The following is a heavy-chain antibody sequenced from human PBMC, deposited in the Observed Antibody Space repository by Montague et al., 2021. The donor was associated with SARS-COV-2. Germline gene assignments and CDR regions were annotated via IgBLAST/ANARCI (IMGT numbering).Heavy chain of an antibody. Sequence: SETLSLTRTLSGGSTSNYYWSWIRQPPGKGLEWIGYIYYSGSTNXNPSLKSRVTISVDTSKNQFSLKLSSVTAADTAVYYCARDPNYYYTSGSRGNWFDPWGQGTLVTVSS. V-gene: IGHV4-59*01. CDR2: IYYSGST. CDR3: ARDPNYYYTSGSRGNWFDP. J-gene: IGHJ5*02. CDR1: GGSTSNYY. D-gene: IGHD3-10*01.